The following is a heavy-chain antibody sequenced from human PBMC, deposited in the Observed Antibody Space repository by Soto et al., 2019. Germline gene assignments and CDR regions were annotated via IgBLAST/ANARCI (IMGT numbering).Heavy chain of an antibody. CDR2: IYNNGRT. V-gene: IGHV4-59*01. J-gene: IGHJ4*02. CDR3: ASTSRATPGTGLDS. CDR1: GGSISSSS. Sequence: SETLSLTCTVSGGSISSSSWSWIRQPPGRGLEWIGYIYNNGRTDYNPSLKSRVTIAVETSKNKFSLTLTSLTAADSAMYYCASTSRATPGTGLDSWGQGALVTVSS.